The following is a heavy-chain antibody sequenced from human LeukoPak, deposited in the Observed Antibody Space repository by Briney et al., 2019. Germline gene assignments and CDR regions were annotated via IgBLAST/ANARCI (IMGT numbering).Heavy chain of an antibody. Sequence: ASVKVSCKASGYTFTGYYIHWVRQAPGQGLEGRGWINPNSGGTNSAKKFPVRVTMTRDTSISTAYMELSRLISDDTAVYYCAREFRFTVGYCSGGSCYSDWFDTWGQGTLVTVSS. CDR3: AREFRFTVGYCSGGSCYSDWFDT. D-gene: IGHD2-15*01. CDR1: GYTFTGYY. V-gene: IGHV1-2*02. J-gene: IGHJ5*02. CDR2: INPNSGGT.